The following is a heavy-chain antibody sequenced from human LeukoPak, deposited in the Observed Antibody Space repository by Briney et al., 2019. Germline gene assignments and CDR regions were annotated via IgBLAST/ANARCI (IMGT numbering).Heavy chain of an antibody. V-gene: IGHV4-30-2*01. CDR1: GGSISSGGYS. D-gene: IGHD3-10*01. J-gene: IGHJ4*02. CDR2: IYHSGST. CDR3: ARVSGGSGSYYYFDY. Sequence: SETLSLTCAVSGGSISSGGYSWSWIRQPPGKGLEWIGYIYHSGSTYYNPSLKSRVTISVDRSRNQFSLKLSSVTAADTAVYYCARVSGGSGSYYYFDYWGQGTLVTVSS.